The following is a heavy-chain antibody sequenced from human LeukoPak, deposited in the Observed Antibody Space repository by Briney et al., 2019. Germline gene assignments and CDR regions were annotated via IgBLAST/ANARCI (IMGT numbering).Heavy chain of an antibody. J-gene: IGHJ6*02. CDR2: IWYDGSNK. CDR3: ARDGTEYIRFWDYYYGMDV. Sequence: GGSLRLSCAASGFTFSSYGMHWVRQAPGKGLEWVAVIWYDGSNKYYADSVKGRFTISRDNSKNTLYLQMNSLRAEDTAEYYCARDGTEYIRFWDYYYGMDVWGQGTTVTVSS. CDR1: GFTFSSYG. D-gene: IGHD6-6*01. V-gene: IGHV3-33*01.